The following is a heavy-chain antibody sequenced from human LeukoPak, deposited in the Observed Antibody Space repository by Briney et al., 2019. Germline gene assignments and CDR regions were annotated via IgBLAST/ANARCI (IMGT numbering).Heavy chain of an antibody. J-gene: IGHJ5*02. V-gene: IGHV3-53*04. CDR1: GFTVSSNY. D-gene: IGHD6-19*01. Sequence: GGSLRLSCAASGFTVSSNYMSWVRQAPGKGLEWVSVIYSGGSTYYADSVKGRFTTSRHNSKNTLHLQMNSLRAEDTAVYYCARGHSSGWYDWFDPWGQGTLVTVSS. CDR3: ARGHSSGWYDWFDP. CDR2: IYSGGST.